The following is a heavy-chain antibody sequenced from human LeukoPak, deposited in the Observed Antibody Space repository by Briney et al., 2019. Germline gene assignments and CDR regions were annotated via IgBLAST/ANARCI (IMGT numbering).Heavy chain of an antibody. CDR2: IKQDGSEK. CDR3: ARGGVAVAGTARGMDV. CDR1: GFTFSSYW. V-gene: IGHV3-7*01. Sequence: GGSLRLSCAASGFTFSSYWMSWVRQAPGKGLEWVANIKQDGSEKYYVDSVKGRFTISRDNAKNSLYLQMNSLRAEDTAVYYCARGGVAVAGTARGMDVWGKGTRVTVSS. J-gene: IGHJ6*03. D-gene: IGHD6-19*01.